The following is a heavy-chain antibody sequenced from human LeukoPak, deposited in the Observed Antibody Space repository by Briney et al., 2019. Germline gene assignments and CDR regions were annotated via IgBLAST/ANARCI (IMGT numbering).Heavy chain of an antibody. D-gene: IGHD3-22*01. J-gene: IGHJ4*02. CDR3: PIDELYYYDSSGYYGWSDY. CDR1: GYTFTGYY. CDR2: INPNSGGT. V-gene: IGHV1-2*02. Sequence: ASVKVSCKASGYTFTGYYMHWVRQAPGQGVEWMGWINPNSGGTNYAQKFQGSVTMTRDTSISTAYMELSRLRSDDTAVYYCPIDELYYYDSSGYYGWSDYWGQGTLVTVSS.